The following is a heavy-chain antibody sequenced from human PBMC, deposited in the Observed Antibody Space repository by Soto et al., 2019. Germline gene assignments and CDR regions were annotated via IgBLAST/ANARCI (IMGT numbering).Heavy chain of an antibody. CDR1: GGTFSAYY. CDR2: VNHSGST. CDR3: ARGDFVRDF. V-gene: IGHV4-34*01. Sequence: QVLLQQWGAGLLKPSETLSLTCAVYGGTFSAYYWSWIRQPPGKGLEWMGEVNHSGSTNYNPSLKGRVSISIDTSKSQFSLKLSSVTAADTATYYCARGDFVRDFWGQGTLVTVSS. D-gene: IGHD3-3*01. J-gene: IGHJ4*02.